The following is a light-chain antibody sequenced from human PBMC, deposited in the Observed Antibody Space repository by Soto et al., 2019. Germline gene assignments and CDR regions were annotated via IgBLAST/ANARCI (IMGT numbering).Light chain of an antibody. Sequence: IVLTQPPGTLSLSPGERATLSCRASQSVSSSYLAWYQQKPGQAPRLLIYGASSRATGIPDRFSGSGSGTDFTLTISRLEPEDFAVYYCQQRSNWPRTFGQGTKVDI. CDR3: QQRSNWPRT. CDR1: QSVSSSY. CDR2: GAS. V-gene: IGKV3D-20*02. J-gene: IGKJ1*01.